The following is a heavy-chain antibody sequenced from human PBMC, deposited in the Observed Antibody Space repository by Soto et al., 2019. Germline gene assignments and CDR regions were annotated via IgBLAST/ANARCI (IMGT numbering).Heavy chain of an antibody. D-gene: IGHD6-13*01. V-gene: IGHV4-30-2*03. CDR1: GGYISSGGYC. J-gene: IGHJ4*02. CDR2: SSYSGNT. CDR3: ARPDSSSWAAPFDY. Sequence: PSETLSLTCTVSGGYISSGGYCWSWILQPPGKGLQWIGCSSYSGNTYFNPSLRSRVTISFDTSKNQFSLRLTSVTASDTAVYYCARPDSSSWAAPFDYWGQGALVTVPS.